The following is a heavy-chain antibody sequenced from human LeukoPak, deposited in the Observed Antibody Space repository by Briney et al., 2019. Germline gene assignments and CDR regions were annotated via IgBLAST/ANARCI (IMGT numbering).Heavy chain of an antibody. CDR3: ARVDPDSSSTLEVFDY. J-gene: IGHJ4*02. D-gene: IGHD6-6*01. Sequence: NPSETLSLTCAVYGGSFSGYYWSWIRQPPGKGLEWIGYIYYSGSTNYNPSLKSRVTISVDTSKNQFSLKLSSVTAADTAVYYCARVDPDSSSTLEVFDYWGQGTLVTVSS. CDR2: IYYSGST. V-gene: IGHV4-59*01. CDR1: GGSFSGYY.